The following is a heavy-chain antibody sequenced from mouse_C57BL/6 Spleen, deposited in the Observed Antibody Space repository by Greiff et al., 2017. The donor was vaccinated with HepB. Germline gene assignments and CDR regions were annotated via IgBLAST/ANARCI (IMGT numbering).Heavy chain of an antibody. CDR2: IDPEDGDT. Sequence: EVQLQQSGAELVRPGASVKLSCTASGFNIKDYYMHWVKQRPEQGLEWIGRIDPEDGDTEYAPKFQGKATMTADTSSNTAYLQLSSLTSEDTAVYYCTTYYGCGEGFAYWGQGTLVTVSA. CDR3: TTYYGCGEGFAY. D-gene: IGHD2-2*01. J-gene: IGHJ3*01. V-gene: IGHV14-1*01. CDR1: GFNIKDYY.